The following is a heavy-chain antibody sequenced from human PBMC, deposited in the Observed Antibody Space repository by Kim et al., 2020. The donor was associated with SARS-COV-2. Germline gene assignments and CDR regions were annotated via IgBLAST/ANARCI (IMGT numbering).Heavy chain of an antibody. Sequence: GGSLRLSCAASGFTFSSFAMSWVRQAPGKGLEWVSGISGSGGSTYYVDSLKGRFTISRDNSKNLLYLQMNSLRAEDTATYYCAKSPESVLRFLEWPHDLWGQGTLVIVSS. D-gene: IGHD3-3*01. CDR1: GFTFSSFA. CDR2: ISGSGGST. CDR3: AKSPESVLRFLEWPHDL. J-gene: IGHJ5*02. V-gene: IGHV3-23*01.